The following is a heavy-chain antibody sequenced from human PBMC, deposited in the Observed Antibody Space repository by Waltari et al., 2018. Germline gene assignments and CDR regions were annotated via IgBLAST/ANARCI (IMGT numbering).Heavy chain of an antibody. V-gene: IGHV4-59*01. CDR1: GGSISSYY. CDR2: IYYSGST. CDR3: ARGHLAAGSYFDY. J-gene: IGHJ4*02. D-gene: IGHD6-13*01. Sequence: QVQLQESGPGLVKPSETLSLTCTVSGGSISSYYWSWIRQPPGKGLEWIGYIYYSGSTNYTPSLKSRVTISVDTSKNQFSLKLSSVTAADTAVYYCARGHLAAGSYFDYWGQGTLVTVSS.